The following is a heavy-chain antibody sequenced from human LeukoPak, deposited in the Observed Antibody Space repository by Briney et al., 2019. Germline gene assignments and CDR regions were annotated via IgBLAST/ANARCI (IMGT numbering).Heavy chain of an antibody. CDR3: ARTESPLRYFDWLYFDY. V-gene: IGHV4-59*01. CDR1: GGSISSYY. Sequence: SETLSLTCTVSGGSISSYYWSWIRQPPGKGLEWIGFIYYSGSTNYNPSLKSRVTISVDTSKNQFSLKLSSVTAADTAVYYCARTESPLRYFDWLYFDYWGQGTLVTVSS. CDR2: IYYSGST. J-gene: IGHJ4*02. D-gene: IGHD3-9*01.